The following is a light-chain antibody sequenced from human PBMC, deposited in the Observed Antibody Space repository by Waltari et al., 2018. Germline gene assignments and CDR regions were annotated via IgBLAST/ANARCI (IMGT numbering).Light chain of an antibody. CDR1: SPDIGGYFF. V-gene: IGLV2-14*03. CDR3: SSYSSTTTRVI. CDR2: GVS. J-gene: IGLJ2*01. Sequence: QSALTQPASVSGYPGQSITISCTGSSPDIGGYFFVSWYQQHPGTAPKLIIYGVSNRPSGVSDRFSGSKSDNTASLTISGLQTEDEADYYCSSYSSTTTRVIFGGGTRLTVL.